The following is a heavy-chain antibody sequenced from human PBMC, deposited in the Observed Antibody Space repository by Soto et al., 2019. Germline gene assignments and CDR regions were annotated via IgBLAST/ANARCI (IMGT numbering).Heavy chain of an antibody. D-gene: IGHD2-2*01. J-gene: IGHJ6*02. CDR1: GGTFGSYA. V-gene: IGHV1-69*01. CDR3: ARSQGSSTSRELYYYYYYGMDV. Sequence: QVQLVQSGAEVKKPGSSVKVSCKASGGTFGSYAISWVRQAPGQGLEWMGGIIPIPGTANYAQKFQGRVTIAADESTSTAYMELSSIRTEETAVYYCARSQGSSTSRELYYYYYYGMDVWGQGTTVTVSS. CDR2: IIPIPGTA.